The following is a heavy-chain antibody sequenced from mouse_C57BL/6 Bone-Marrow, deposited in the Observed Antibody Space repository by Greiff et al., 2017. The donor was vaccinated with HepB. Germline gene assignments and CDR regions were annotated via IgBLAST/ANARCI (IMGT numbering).Heavy chain of an antibody. CDR3: ARQEDYDYDAFAY. V-gene: IGHV5-12*01. CDR1: GFTFSDYY. Sequence: EVHLVESGGGLVQPGGSLKLSCAASGFTFSDYYMYWVRQTPEKRLEWVAYISNGGGSTYYPDTVKGRFTISRDNAKNTLYLQMSRLKSEDTAMYYCARQEDYDYDAFAYWGQGTLVTVSA. J-gene: IGHJ3*01. D-gene: IGHD2-4*01. CDR2: ISNGGGST.